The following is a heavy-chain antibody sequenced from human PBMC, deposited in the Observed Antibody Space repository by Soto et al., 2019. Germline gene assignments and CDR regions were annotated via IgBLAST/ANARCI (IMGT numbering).Heavy chain of an antibody. V-gene: IGHV3-30*18. D-gene: IGHD3-3*01. Sequence: QVQLVESGGGVVQPGRSLRLSCGASGFTFNSYGMHWVRQAPGKGLEWVAVISYDGSKEYYADSVKGRFTISRDNSKNTLYLQMNSLRAEDTAVYFCAKKNYDFWSGYLFDYWGQGTLVTVSS. CDR3: AKKNYDFWSGYLFDY. CDR2: ISYDGSKE. CDR1: GFTFNSYG. J-gene: IGHJ4*02.